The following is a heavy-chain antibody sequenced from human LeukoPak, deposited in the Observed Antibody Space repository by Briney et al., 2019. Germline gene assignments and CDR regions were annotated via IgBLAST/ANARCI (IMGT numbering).Heavy chain of an antibody. D-gene: IGHD3-9*01. CDR1: GGSLSSSSYY. V-gene: IGHV4-39*07. Sequence: SETLSLTCTVSGGSLSSSSYYWGWIRQPPGKGLEWIGSIYYSGSTYYNPSLKSRVTISVDTSKNQFSLKLSSVTAADTAVYYCARVAGTSYFDWGYYYYYMDVWGKGTTVTVSS. J-gene: IGHJ6*03. CDR3: ARVAGTSYFDWGYYYYYMDV. CDR2: IYYSGST.